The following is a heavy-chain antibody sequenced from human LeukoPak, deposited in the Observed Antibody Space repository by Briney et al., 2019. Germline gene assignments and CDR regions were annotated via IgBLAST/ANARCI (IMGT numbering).Heavy chain of an antibody. D-gene: IGHD3-22*01. CDR1: GFTFSSYA. Sequence: GGSLRLSCAASGFTFSSYAMSWVRQAPGKGLEWVSAISGSGGSTCYADSVKGRFTISRDNSKNTLYLQMNSLRAEDTAVYYCAKDPYYDSSGYYSSLYYFDYWGQGTLVTVSS. V-gene: IGHV3-23*01. CDR3: AKDPYYDSSGYYSSLYYFDY. CDR2: ISGSGGST. J-gene: IGHJ4*02.